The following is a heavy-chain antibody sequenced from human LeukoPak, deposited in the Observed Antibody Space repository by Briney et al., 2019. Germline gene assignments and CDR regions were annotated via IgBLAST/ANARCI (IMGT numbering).Heavy chain of an antibody. V-gene: IGHV3-48*03. D-gene: IGHD3-10*01. J-gene: IGHJ6*03. CDR1: GFTFSSYE. CDR3: ARVYRLREYRGFYYYYMDV. CDR2: ISSSGSTI. Sequence: GGSLRLSCAASGFTFSSYEMNWVRQAPGKGLEWVSYISSSGSTIYYADSVKGRFTISRDNAKNSLYLQMNSLRAEDTAVYYCARVYRLREYRGFYYYYMDVWGKGTTVTISS.